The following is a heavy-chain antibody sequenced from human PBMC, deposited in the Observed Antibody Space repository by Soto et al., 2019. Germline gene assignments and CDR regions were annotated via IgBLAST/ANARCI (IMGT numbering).Heavy chain of an antibody. Sequence: QVDLVESGGGVVQPGRSLRISCAASGFSFGSYGMHWVRQTPGKGLQWVAVIWYDGSQRYYADSVKGRFTISRDNTKNTVDLQMNSLRVEDTAVYYCARDHRMGSTAWFDLWGQGTLVTVSS. D-gene: IGHD1-1*01. CDR1: GFSFGSYG. CDR3: ARDHRMGSTAWFDL. V-gene: IGHV3-33*01. J-gene: IGHJ5*02. CDR2: IWYDGSQR.